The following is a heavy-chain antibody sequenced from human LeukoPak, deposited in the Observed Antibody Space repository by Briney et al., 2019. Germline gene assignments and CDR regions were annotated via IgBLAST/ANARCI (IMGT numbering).Heavy chain of an antibody. CDR2: IYYSGST. J-gene: IGHJ5*02. CDR1: GGSISSYY. CDR3: AKPYYYDTSGYYRLNNWFDP. Sequence: SETLSLTCTVSGGSISSYYWSWIRQPPGKGLEWIGYIYYSGSTNYNPSFKSRVTISVDTSKNQFSLRLSSVTAADTAVYYCAKPYYYDTSGYYRLNNWFDPWGQGTLVTVSS. D-gene: IGHD3-22*01. V-gene: IGHV4-59*12.